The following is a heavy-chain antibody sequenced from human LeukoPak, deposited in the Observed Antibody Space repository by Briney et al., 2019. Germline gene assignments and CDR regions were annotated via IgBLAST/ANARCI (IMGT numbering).Heavy chain of an antibody. CDR2: IRSDANNK. CDR1: GFNFRNYD. Sequence: GGSLRLSCAASGFNFRNYDMHWVSQAPGKGLEWVASIRSDANNKYYADSVKGRFTISRDNAKNTLFLQMNSLRAEDTAVYYCARAYYFDTTGHDSDALDIWGRGTMVTVSS. CDR3: ARAYYFDTTGHDSDALDI. D-gene: IGHD3-22*01. J-gene: IGHJ3*02. V-gene: IGHV3-33*01.